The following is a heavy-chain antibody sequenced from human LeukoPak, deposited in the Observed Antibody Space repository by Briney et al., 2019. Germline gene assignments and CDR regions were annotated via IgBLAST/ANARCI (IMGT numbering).Heavy chain of an antibody. V-gene: IGHV3-23*01. J-gene: IGHJ3*01. CDR1: GFAFSAYA. CDR2: QTANSDDT. CDR3: GRDPNGNYVGAFEF. Sequence: GGSLRLSCTASGFAFSAYAMTWVRQVPGKGLEWVSSQTANSDDTTYADSVRGRFTMSGDNSKNSLYLQMNNLRAEDTATYYCGRDPNGNYVGAFEFWGQGTLVTVSS. D-gene: IGHD4-17*01.